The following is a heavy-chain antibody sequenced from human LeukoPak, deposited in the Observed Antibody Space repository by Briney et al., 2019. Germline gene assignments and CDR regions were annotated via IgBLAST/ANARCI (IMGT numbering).Heavy chain of an antibody. CDR2: IYSGGST. Sequence: GGSLRLSCAASGFTVSSNYMSWVRQAPGKGLEWVSVIYSGGSTYYADSVKGRFTISRDNSKNTVYLQMNSLRAEDTAVYYCARFIPLYSSGWAYYFDYWGQGTLVTVSS. CDR3: ARFIPLYSSGWAYYFDY. CDR1: GFTVSSNY. V-gene: IGHV3-53*01. J-gene: IGHJ4*02. D-gene: IGHD6-19*01.